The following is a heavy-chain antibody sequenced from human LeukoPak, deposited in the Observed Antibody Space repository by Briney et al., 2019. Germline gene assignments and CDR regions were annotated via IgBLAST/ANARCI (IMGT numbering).Heavy chain of an antibody. D-gene: IGHD5-12*01. CDR1: GFTFNNYW. V-gene: IGHV3-74*01. CDR3: ARKLSGYAPFDC. Sequence: GGSLRLSCAASGFTFNNYWIHWVRQVPGKGLVWVSRINNDGSSASYMDSVKGRFTISRDNPRSTLYLQMSSLRAEDTAVYYCARKLSGYAPFDCWGQGTLVTVSS. J-gene: IGHJ4*02. CDR2: INNDGSSA.